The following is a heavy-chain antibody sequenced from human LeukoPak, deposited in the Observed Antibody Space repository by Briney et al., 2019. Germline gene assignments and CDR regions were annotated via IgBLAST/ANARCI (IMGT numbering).Heavy chain of an antibody. D-gene: IGHD1-26*01. CDR1: GFTFSSYS. CDR3: ARDVGGWFDP. CDR2: ISSSSSYI. J-gene: IGHJ5*02. V-gene: IGHV3-21*01. Sequence: GGSLRLSCAASGFTFSSYSMNWVRQAPGKGLEWVSSISSSSSYIYYAGSVKGRFTISRDNAKNSLYLQMNSLRAEDTAVYYCARDVGGWFDPWGQGTLVTVSS.